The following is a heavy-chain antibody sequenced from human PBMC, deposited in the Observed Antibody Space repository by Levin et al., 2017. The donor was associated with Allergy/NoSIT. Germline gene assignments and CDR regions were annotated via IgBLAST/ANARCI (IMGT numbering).Heavy chain of an antibody. D-gene: IGHD2-2*02. CDR1: GSGSIGSSSYF. J-gene: IGHJ4*02. Sequence: SQTLSLPCPVSGSGSIGSSSYFWGWIRQPPGKGLEYIGNVYYNGNTYYNPSFKGRVTLSVDTPKNQFSLRLSSLTAAHPAVYYCARLYCNSPTSYTSWQYLVQQYFDHWVQGTLVTVSS. CDR2: VYYNGNT. V-gene: IGHV4-39*07. CDR3: ARLYCNSPTSYTSWQYLVQQYFDH.